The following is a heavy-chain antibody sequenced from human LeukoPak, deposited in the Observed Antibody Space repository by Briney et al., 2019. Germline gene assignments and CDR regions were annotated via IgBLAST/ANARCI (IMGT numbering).Heavy chain of an antibody. V-gene: IGHV4-59*12. CDR1: GGSISSYY. Sequence: SETLSLTCTVSGGSISSYYWSWIRQPPGKGLEWIGYIYYSGSTYYNPSLKSRVTISVDTSKNQFSLKLSSVTAADTAVYYCARDDGEYSSSSFDYWGQGTLVTVSS. CDR2: IYYSGST. CDR3: ARDDGEYSSSSFDY. J-gene: IGHJ4*02. D-gene: IGHD6-6*01.